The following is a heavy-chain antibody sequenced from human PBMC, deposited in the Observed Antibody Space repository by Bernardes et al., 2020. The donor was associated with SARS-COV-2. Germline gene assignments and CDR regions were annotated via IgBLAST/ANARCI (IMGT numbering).Heavy chain of an antibody. D-gene: IGHD2-2*02. CDR1: GFTFNTYS. CDR3: ARNGLHQLLYTPYYHNFHMDV. J-gene: IGHJ6*03. Sequence: GGSLRLSCAASGFTFNTYSMTWVRQAPGKGLEWVASISSSSAYIFYLDSVKGRFNITRDNDKNTLYLQMNGLRVEDTAVYYCARNGLHQLLYTPYYHNFHMDVWGKGTTVTVSS. V-gene: IGHV3-21*04. CDR2: ISSSSAYI.